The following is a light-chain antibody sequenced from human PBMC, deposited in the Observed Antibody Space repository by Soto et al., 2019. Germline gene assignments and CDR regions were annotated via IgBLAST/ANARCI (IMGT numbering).Light chain of an antibody. CDR1: QSVSSSY. Sequence: ENVLTQSPGTLSLSPGERATLSCRASQSVSSSYLAWYQQKPGQAPRLLIYGASSRATGIPDRFSGSGSGTVFTLTISRLEPEDFAVYYCQQYGNSRAFGQGTKVEIK. CDR2: GAS. J-gene: IGKJ1*01. V-gene: IGKV3-20*01. CDR3: QQYGNSRA.